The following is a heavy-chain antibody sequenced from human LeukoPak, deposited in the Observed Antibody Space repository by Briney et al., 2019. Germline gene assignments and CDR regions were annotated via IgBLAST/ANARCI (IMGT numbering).Heavy chain of an antibody. D-gene: IGHD3-22*01. CDR3: ARDLSYDSSGYYLV. Sequence: ASVKVSCKASGYTFTGYYMHWVRQAPGQGLEWMGWINPNSGGTNYAQKFQGRVTMTRDTSISTAYMELSRLRSDDTAVYYCARDLSYDSSGYYLVWGQGTLVTVSS. V-gene: IGHV1-2*02. CDR1: GYTFTGYY. J-gene: IGHJ4*02. CDR2: INPNSGGT.